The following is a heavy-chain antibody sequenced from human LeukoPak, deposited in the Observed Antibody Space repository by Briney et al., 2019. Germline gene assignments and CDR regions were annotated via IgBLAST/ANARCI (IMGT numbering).Heavy chain of an antibody. CDR3: ARGYDFWSGYYRRIAFDI. D-gene: IGHD3-3*01. V-gene: IGHV4-34*01. Sequence: SETLSLTCAVYGGSFSGYYWSWIRQPPGKGLEWIGEINHSGSTNYNPSLKSRVTISVDTSKNQFSLKLSSVTAADTAVYYCARGYDFWSGYYRRIAFDIWGQGTMVTVSS. CDR1: GGSFSGYY. CDR2: INHSGST. J-gene: IGHJ3*02.